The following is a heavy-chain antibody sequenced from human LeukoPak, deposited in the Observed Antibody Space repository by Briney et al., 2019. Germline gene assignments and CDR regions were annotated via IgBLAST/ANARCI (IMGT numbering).Heavy chain of an antibody. J-gene: IGHJ4*02. CDR2: MNPNSGNT. V-gene: IGHV1-8*01. D-gene: IGHD3-10*01. CDR3: ARGARDANFDY. Sequence: ASVKVPCKASGYTFTSYDINWVRQATGQGLEWMGWMNPNSGNTGYAQRFQGRVTMTRNTSISTAYMELSSLRSEDTAVYYCARGARDANFDYWGQGTLVTVSS. CDR1: GYTFTSYD.